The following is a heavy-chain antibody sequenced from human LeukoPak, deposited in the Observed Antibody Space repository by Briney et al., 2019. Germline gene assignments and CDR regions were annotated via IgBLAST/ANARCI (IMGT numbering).Heavy chain of an antibody. CDR1: GGSISSSNW. CDR2: IYYSGST. V-gene: IGHV4-4*02. D-gene: IGHD3-22*01. Sequence: PSETLSLTCAVSGGSISSSNWWSWVRQPPGKGLEWIGYIYYSGSTNYNPSLKSRVTISVDTSKNQFSLKLSSVTAADTAVYYCARDYDSSGYYGYWGQGTLVTVSS. J-gene: IGHJ4*02. CDR3: ARDYDSSGYYGY.